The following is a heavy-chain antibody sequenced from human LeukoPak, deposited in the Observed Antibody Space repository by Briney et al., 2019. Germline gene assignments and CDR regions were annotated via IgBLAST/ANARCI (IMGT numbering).Heavy chain of an antibody. J-gene: IGHJ4*02. CDR3: ARAYSSSWYDY. V-gene: IGHV3-23*01. D-gene: IGHD6-13*01. CDR1: GFTFSTYA. CDR2: ISGRGNNT. Sequence: GGSLRLSCAASGFTFSTYAMSWVRQAPGKGLEWVSSISGRGNNTYYADSVKGRFTISRDNSKNTLHLQVNSLSAEDTAIYYCARAYSSSWYDYWGQGTLVTVSS.